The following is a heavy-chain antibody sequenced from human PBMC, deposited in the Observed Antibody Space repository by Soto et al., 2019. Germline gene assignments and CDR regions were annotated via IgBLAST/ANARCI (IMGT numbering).Heavy chain of an antibody. V-gene: IGHV1-3*01. CDR3: ARDGRWLQLALDY. D-gene: IGHD5-12*01. J-gene: IGHJ4*02. Sequence: ASVRVSCKASGYTFTSYAMHWVRQAPGQRLEWMGWINAGNGNTKYSQKFQGRVTITRDTSASTAYMELSSLRSEDTAVYYCARDGRWLQLALDYWGQGTLVTVSS. CDR1: GYTFTSYA. CDR2: INAGNGNT.